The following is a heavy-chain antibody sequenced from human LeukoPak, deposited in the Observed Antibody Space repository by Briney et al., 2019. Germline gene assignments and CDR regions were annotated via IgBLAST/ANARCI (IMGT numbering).Heavy chain of an antibody. J-gene: IGHJ5*02. Sequence: PGGSLRLSCVASGFTFSSYAMHWVRQAPGKGLEYVSAISSNGGSTYYANSVKGRFTISRDNSKNTLYLQMGSLRAEDMAVYYCARAHSGCSSGPAWFDPWGQGTLVTVSS. V-gene: IGHV3-64*01. D-gene: IGHD6-19*01. CDR3: ARAHSGCSSGPAWFDP. CDR1: GFTFSSYA. CDR2: ISSNGGST.